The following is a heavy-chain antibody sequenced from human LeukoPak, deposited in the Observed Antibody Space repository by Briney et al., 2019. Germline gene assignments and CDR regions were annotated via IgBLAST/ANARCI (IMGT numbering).Heavy chain of an antibody. Sequence: GGSLRLSCAASGFTFSSYWMSWVRQAPGKGLEWVANIKQDGSEKYYADSVKGRFTISRDNAKNSLYLEMNSLRVEDSAVFYCARDIHGSGTYRYAYWGQGTPVIVSS. J-gene: IGHJ4*02. CDR3: ARDIHGSGTYRYAY. D-gene: IGHD3-10*01. CDR2: IKQDGSEK. CDR1: GFTFSSYW. V-gene: IGHV3-7*01.